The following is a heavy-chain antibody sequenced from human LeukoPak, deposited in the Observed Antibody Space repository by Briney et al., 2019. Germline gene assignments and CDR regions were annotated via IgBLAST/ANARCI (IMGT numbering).Heavy chain of an antibody. CDR3: ARSHYDFWSGYYTRGGFDY. J-gene: IGHJ4*02. CDR1: GFTFSSYS. CDR2: IGSSSSYI. D-gene: IGHD3-3*01. V-gene: IGHV3-21*01. Sequence: KSWGSLRLSCAASGFTFSSYSMNWVRQAPGKGLEWVPSIGSSSSYIYYADSVKGRFTISRDNAKNSLYLQMNSLRAEDTAVYYCARSHYDFWSGYYTRGGFDYWGQGTLVTVSS.